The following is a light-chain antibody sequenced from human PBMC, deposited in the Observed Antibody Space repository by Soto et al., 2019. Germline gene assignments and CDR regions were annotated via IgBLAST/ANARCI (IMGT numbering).Light chain of an antibody. V-gene: IGKV1-39*01. CDR3: QQSYSTPIT. CDR1: QSISSY. Sequence: DIQMTQSPSSLSASVGDRVTITCRASQSISSYLNRYQQKPGKAPKLLIYAATSLQSGVPSRCSGSRSGTDFTLTISSLQPEDFATYYCQQSYSTPITFGQGTRLEIK. CDR2: AAT. J-gene: IGKJ5*01.